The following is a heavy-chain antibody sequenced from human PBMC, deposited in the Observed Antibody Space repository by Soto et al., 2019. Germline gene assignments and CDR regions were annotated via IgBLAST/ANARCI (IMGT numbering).Heavy chain of an antibody. CDR3: ARDLNPRQEMLYALLGY. J-gene: IGHJ4*02. CDR2: ISGSSSMI. V-gene: IGHV3-48*01. Sequence: DVQLVESGGGLVQPGGSLRLSCAASGFTFSSYSMNWVRQAPGKGLEWVSYISGSSSMIYYADSVKGRFTISRDNAKNSLYLQMNSLRAEDTAVYYCARDLNPRQEMLYALLGYWGQGTLVTVSS. CDR1: GFTFSSYS. D-gene: IGHD2-8*01.